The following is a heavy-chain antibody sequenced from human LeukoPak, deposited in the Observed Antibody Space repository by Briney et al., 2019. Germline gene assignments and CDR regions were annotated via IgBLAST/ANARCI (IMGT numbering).Heavy chain of an antibody. V-gene: IGHV3-30*01. J-gene: IGHJ3*01. CDR2: ISYDGSDT. CDR1: GFIFSDYA. CDR3: ARERRAFDL. Sequence: GGSLRLSCAASGFIFSDYAMHWVRQAPGKGLEWVAIISYDGSDTYYADSVKGRFVISRDSSISTLSLQMNSLRAEDTAVYYCARERRAFDLWGHGTMVTVSS.